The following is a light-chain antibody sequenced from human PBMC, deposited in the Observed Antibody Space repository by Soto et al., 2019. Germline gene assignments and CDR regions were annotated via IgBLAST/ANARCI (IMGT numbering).Light chain of an antibody. Sequence: EIVLTQSPATLSLSPGERATLSCRASQSIGLAIAWYQHKPGQAPRLLIFDASQRATGIPARFRGSGSGTDFTLSISSLEPEDFAVYYCQQRSNWSFGQGTRLEI. J-gene: IGKJ5*01. CDR3: QQRSNWS. CDR2: DAS. V-gene: IGKV3-11*01. CDR1: QSIGLA.